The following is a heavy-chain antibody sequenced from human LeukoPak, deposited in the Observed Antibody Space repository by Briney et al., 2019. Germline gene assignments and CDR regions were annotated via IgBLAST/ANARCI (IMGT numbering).Heavy chain of an antibody. J-gene: IGHJ3*02. D-gene: IGHD3-22*01. V-gene: IGHV2-70*04. CDR3: TRIGFFYDSSGYSGAFDI. CDR2: MDWDDDK. Sequence: SGPTLVNPTQTLTLTCTFSGISLSTSGMRVSWIRQPPGKALEWLARMDWDDDKFYSTSLKTRLTISKDPSKTQVVLTMTNMDPVDTATYYCTRIGFFYDSSGYSGAFDIWGQGTMVIVSS. CDR1: GISLSTSGMR.